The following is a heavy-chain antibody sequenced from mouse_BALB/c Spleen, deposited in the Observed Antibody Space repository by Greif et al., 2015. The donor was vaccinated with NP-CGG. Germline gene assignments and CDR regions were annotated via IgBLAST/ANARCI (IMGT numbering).Heavy chain of an antibody. CDR2: INPSTGYT. J-gene: IGHJ4*01. D-gene: IGHD2-14*01. CDR1: GYTFTSYW. Sequence: VQLQQSGAELAKPGASVKMSCKASGYTFTSYWMHWVKQRPGQGLEWIGYINPSTGYTEYNQKFKDEATLTADKSSSTAYMQLSSLTSEDSAVYYCARIGGSYAMDYWGQGTSVTVSS. V-gene: IGHV1-7*01. CDR3: ARIGGSYAMDY.